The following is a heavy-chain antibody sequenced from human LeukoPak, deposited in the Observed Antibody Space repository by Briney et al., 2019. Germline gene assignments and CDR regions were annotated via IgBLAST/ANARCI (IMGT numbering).Heavy chain of an antibody. V-gene: IGHV4-30-2*01. D-gene: IGHD6-6*01. CDR1: GGSISSGGYY. CDR3: ARDQYSSSSRENY. J-gene: IGHJ4*02. Sequence: SETLSLTCTVSGGSISSGGYYWSWIRQPPGKGLEWIGYIYHSGSTYYNPSLKSRVTISVDRSKNQFSLKLSSVTAADTAVYYCARDQYSSSSRENYWGQGTLVTVSS. CDR2: IYHSGST.